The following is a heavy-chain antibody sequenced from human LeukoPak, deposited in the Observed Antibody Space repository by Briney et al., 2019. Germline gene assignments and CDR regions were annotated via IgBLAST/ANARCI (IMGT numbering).Heavy chain of an antibody. CDR2: ISGNGGST. CDR1: GFTFSSYA. J-gene: IGHJ4*02. Sequence: GGSLRLSCAASGFTFSSYAMSWVRQAPGKGLEWVSAISGNGGSTYYADSVKGRFTISRDNSKNTVFLQMNSLRVEDTALYYCTRGQSYCGADCYSDWGQGTLVTVSS. D-gene: IGHD2-21*02. CDR3: TRGQSYCGADCYSD. V-gene: IGHV3-23*01.